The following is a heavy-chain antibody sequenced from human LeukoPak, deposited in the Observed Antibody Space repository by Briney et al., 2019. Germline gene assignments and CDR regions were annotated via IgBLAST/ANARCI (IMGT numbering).Heavy chain of an antibody. V-gene: IGHV3-74*01. CDR3: ARRGGSGWDWYFDL. J-gene: IGHJ2*01. Sequence: GGSLRLSCAASGFTFSSHWMHWVRQAPGRGLVWVSRINSDGSSTSYADSVKGRFTISRDNAKNTLYLQMNSLRADDTAVYYCARRGGSGWDWYFDLWGRGTLVTVSS. CDR2: INSDGSST. CDR1: GFTFSSHW. D-gene: IGHD6-19*01.